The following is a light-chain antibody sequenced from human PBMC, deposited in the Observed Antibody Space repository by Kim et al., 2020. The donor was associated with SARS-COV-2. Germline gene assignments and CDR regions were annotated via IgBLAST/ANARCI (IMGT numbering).Light chain of an antibody. CDR2: DVS. CDR3: SSYTTSSTRI. V-gene: IGLV2-14*03. J-gene: IGLJ2*01. Sequence: GQSITISCTGTRSDIGAYNYVSWYQQHPDKAPKLMIHDVSLRPSGVSTRFSVSKSGNTASLTISGLQAEDEAHYYCSSYTTSSTRIFGGGTQLTVL. CDR1: RSDIGAYNY.